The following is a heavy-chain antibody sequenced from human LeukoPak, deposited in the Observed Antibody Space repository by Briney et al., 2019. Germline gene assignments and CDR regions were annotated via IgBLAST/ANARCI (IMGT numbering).Heavy chain of an antibody. Sequence: GGSLRLSCVASGFIFSNYEMNWVRQAPGKGLEWVAHIIGSGSNTFYADSVKGRFTISRDNAKNSLYLQMNSLRAEDTAVYYCARDHKGYSYGHSGKYYFDYWGQGTLVTVSS. CDR3: ARDHKGYSYGHSGKYYFDY. V-gene: IGHV3-48*03. CDR2: IIGSGSNT. J-gene: IGHJ4*02. D-gene: IGHD5-18*01. CDR1: GFIFSNYE.